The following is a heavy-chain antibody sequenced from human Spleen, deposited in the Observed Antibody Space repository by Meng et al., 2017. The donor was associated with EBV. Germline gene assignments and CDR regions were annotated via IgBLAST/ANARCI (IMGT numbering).Heavy chain of an antibody. CDR2: IIGYNGNT. V-gene: IGHV1-18*04. Sequence: VQLGRVGAGVKKLGAQVKDACKASGYTFPGNYLHWVRQAPGQGREWMGWIIGYNGNTHYARSVQGRVTMTTDKSTSTAYMELRSLRSDDTAVYYCARAHGDYEFDFWGQGTLVTVSS. CDR3: ARAHGDYEFDF. D-gene: IGHD4-17*01. J-gene: IGHJ4*02. CDR1: GYTFPGNY.